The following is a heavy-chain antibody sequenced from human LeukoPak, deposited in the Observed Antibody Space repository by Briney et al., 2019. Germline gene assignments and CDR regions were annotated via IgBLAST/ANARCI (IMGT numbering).Heavy chain of an antibody. J-gene: IGHJ4*02. CDR1: GGTFSGYA. D-gene: IGHD6-19*01. CDR3: ARVSGSGWYFDY. CDR2: IIPIFGTA. V-gene: IGHV1-69*13. Sequence: SVKVSCKASGGTFSGYAISWVRQAPGQGLERMGGIIPIFGTANYAQKFQGRVTITADESTSTAYMELSSLRSEDTAVYYCARVSGSGWYFDYWGQGTLVTVSS.